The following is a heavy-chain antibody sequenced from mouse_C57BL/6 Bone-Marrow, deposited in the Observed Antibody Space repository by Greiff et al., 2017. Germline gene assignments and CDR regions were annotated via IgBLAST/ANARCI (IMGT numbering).Heavy chain of an antibody. Sequence: QVQLQQSGPELVKPGASVKLSCKASGYTFTSYDINWVKQRPGQGLEWLGWIYPRDGSTKYNEKFKGKATLTVDTSSITAYMELHSLSSADSAVYFCSRDDGIIYWYFDFCSTGTAVTVSS. V-gene: IGHV1-85*01. CDR3: SRDDGIIYWYFDF. J-gene: IGHJ1*03. CDR2: IYPRDGST. CDR1: GYTFTSYD. D-gene: IGHD1-1*01.